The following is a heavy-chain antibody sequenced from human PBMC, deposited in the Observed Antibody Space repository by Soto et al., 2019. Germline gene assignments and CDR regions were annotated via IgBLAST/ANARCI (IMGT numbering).Heavy chain of an antibody. CDR1: GGSISSGGYY. Sequence: SETLSLTCTVSGGSISSGGYYWSWIRQHPGKGLEWIGYIYYSGSTYYNPSLKSRVTISVDTSKNQFSLKLSSVTAADTAVYYCARELRYFDWGKDMIGVFDFCGQGTMVT. D-gene: IGHD3-9*01. J-gene: IGHJ3*01. V-gene: IGHV4-31*03. CDR2: IYYSGST. CDR3: ARELRYFDWGKDMIGVFDF.